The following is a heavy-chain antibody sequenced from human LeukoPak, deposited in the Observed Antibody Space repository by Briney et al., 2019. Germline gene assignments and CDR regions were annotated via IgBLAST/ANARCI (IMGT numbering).Heavy chain of an antibody. D-gene: IGHD1-26*01. V-gene: IGHV3-7*03. J-gene: IGHJ4*02. CDR3: AKDSSGSYFSPGWYFDY. CDR1: GFSLGGSW. Sequence: GGSLRLSCAASGFSLGGSWMSWLRQAPGKGLEWVANIEQDEREIFYADSVKGRFTISRDNSKNTLYLQMNSLRAEDTAVYYCAKDSSGSYFSPGWYFDYWGQGTLVTVSS. CDR2: IEQDEREI.